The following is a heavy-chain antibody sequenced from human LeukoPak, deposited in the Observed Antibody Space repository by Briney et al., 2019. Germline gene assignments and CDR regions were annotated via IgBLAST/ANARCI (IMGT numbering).Heavy chain of an antibody. CDR2: MNPNSGNT. D-gene: IGHD3-22*01. V-gene: IGHV1-8*02. CDR1: GYTFTSYD. CDR3: VTEADGSGYHDFDY. Sequence: ASVKVSCKASGYTFTSYDINWVRQATGQGLEWMGWMNPNSGNTGYAQKFQGRVTMTEDTSTDTAYMELSSLRSEDTAVYYCVTEADGSGYHDFDYWGQGTLVTVSS. J-gene: IGHJ4*02.